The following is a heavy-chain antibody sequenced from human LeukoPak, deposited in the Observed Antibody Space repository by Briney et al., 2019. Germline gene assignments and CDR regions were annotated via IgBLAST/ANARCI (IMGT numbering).Heavy chain of an antibody. Sequence: PEGSLRLCCAASGFTFSSYSMNWVRQAPGKGLEWVSSISSSSSYIYYADSVKGRFTISRDNAKNSLYLQMNSLRAEDTAVYYCARAGVIDYGGIPFDYWGQGTLVTVSS. CDR3: ARAGVIDYGGIPFDY. J-gene: IGHJ4*02. V-gene: IGHV3-21*04. CDR1: GFTFSSYS. CDR2: ISSSSSYI. D-gene: IGHD4-23*01.